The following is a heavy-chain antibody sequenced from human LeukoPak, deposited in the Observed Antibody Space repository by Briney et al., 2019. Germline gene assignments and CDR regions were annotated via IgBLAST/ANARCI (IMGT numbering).Heavy chain of an antibody. Sequence: SETLSLTCTVSGGSIRGYYWSCVRQLPGKGLEWIAYIYYSGSTNYNPSLKSRVTISLDTSKNQFSLRLSSVTAADTAVHYCAVGATHYYMDVWGKGTTVTVSS. V-gene: IGHV4-59*08. CDR2: IYYSGST. D-gene: IGHD3-16*01. J-gene: IGHJ6*03. CDR3: AVGATHYYMDV. CDR1: GGSIRGYY.